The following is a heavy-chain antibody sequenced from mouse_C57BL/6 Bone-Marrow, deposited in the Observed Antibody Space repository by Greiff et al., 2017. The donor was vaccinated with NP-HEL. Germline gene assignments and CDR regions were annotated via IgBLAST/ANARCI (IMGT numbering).Heavy chain of an antibody. CDR2: IYPRSGNT. J-gene: IGHJ1*03. CDR1: GYTFTSYG. Sequence: VQVVESGAELARPGASVKLSCKASGYTFTSYGISWVKQRTGQGLEWIGEIYPRSGNTYYNEKFKGKATLTADKSSSTAYMELRSLTSEDSAVYFCARYRTGYWYFDVWGTGTTVTVSS. V-gene: IGHV1-81*01. CDR3: ARYRTGYWYFDV. D-gene: IGHD4-1*01.